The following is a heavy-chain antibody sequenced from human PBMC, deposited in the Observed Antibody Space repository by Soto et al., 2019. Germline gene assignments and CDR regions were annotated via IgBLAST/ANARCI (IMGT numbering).Heavy chain of an antibody. CDR1: GGTFSSYA. CDR2: IIPIFGTA. V-gene: IGHV1-69*01. CDR3: ASHSLTTVATAHDY. Sequence: QVQLVQSGAEVKKPGSSVKVSCKASGGTFSSYAISWVRQAPGQGLEWMGGIIPIFGTANYAQKFQGRVTITADESTSRAYMELSSLRSEDTAVYYCASHSLTTVATAHDYWGQGTLVTVSS. J-gene: IGHJ4*02. D-gene: IGHD4-17*01.